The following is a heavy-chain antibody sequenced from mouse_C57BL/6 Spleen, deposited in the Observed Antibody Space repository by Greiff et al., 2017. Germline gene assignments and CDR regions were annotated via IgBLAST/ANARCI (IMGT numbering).Heavy chain of an antibody. Sequence: QVQLQQPGAELAKPGASVKLSCKASGYTFTSYWMPWVKQRPGQGLEWIGYINPSSGYTKYNQKFKDKATLTADTSSSTAYMQLSSLTYEDSAVYYCARGTGSVDYWGQGTTLTVSS. J-gene: IGHJ2*01. V-gene: IGHV1-7*01. CDR3: ARGTGSVDY. CDR2: INPSSGYT. CDR1: GYTFTSYW. D-gene: IGHD3-3*01.